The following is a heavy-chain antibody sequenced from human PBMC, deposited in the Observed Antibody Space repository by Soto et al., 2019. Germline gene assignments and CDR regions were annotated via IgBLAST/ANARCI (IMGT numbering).Heavy chain of an antibody. CDR3: ARDSGFWSGYGMDV. D-gene: IGHD3-3*01. Sequence: ASVKVSCKASGYTFTGYYMHWLRQAPGQGLEWMGWINPNSGGTNYAQKFQGWVTMTRDTSISTAYMELSRLRSDDTAVYYCARDSGFWSGYGMDVWGQGTTVTVSS. CDR2: INPNSGGT. J-gene: IGHJ6*02. CDR1: GYTFTGYY. V-gene: IGHV1-2*04.